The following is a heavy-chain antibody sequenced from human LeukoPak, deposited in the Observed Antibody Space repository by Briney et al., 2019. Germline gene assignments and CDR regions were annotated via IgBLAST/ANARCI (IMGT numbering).Heavy chain of an antibody. CDR3: ARDVSGGSCYLGCWFDP. CDR2: IKQDGSEE. V-gene: IGHV3-7*01. J-gene: IGHJ5*02. D-gene: IGHD2-15*01. CDR1: GFTFSTYW. Sequence: GGSLRLSCAASGFTFSTYWMSWVRQAPGKGLEWVAKIKQDGSEEYFVDSVKGRFTISRDNAKNSLYLQMNSLRDEDTAVYYCARDVSGGSCYLGCWFDPWGQGTLVTVSS.